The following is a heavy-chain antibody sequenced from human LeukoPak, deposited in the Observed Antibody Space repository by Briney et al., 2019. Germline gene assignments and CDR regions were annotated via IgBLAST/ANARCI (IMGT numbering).Heavy chain of an antibody. J-gene: IGHJ4*02. CDR1: GFTFSSYA. V-gene: IGHV3-30*18. D-gene: IGHD3-22*01. Sequence: GSLRLSCAASGFTFSSYAMHWVRQAPGKGLEWVAVISYDGSNKYYADSVKGRFTISRDNSKNTLYLQMNSLRAEDTAVYYCAKLSYDSSGYFDYWGQGTLVTVSS. CDR2: ISYDGSNK. CDR3: AKLSYDSSGYFDY.